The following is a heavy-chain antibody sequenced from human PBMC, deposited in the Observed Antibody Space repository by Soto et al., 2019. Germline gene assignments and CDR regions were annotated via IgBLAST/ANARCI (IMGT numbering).Heavy chain of an antibody. CDR1: GYTFTSYA. CDR3: ARSPHCSSTSCYANAFDI. Sequence: QVQLVQSGAEVKKPGASVKVSCKASGYTFTSYAMHWVRQAPGQRLEWMGWINAGNGNTKYSQKFQGRVTITRDTSASTXXMELSSLRSEDTAVYYCARSPHCSSTSCYANAFDIWGQGTMVTVSS. J-gene: IGHJ3*02. CDR2: INAGNGNT. D-gene: IGHD2-2*01. V-gene: IGHV1-3*01.